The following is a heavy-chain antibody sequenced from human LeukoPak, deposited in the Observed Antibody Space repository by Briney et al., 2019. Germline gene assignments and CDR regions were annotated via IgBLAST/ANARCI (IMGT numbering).Heavy chain of an antibody. CDR3: ARQDSSSWYGYYFDY. J-gene: IGHJ4*02. D-gene: IGHD6-13*01. V-gene: IGHV4-59*08. CDR1: GGSISSYY. Sequence: SETLSLTCTVSGGSISSYYWSWIRQPPGKGLEWIGYIYYSGSTNYNPSLKSRVTISVDTSKNQFSLKLSSVTAADTAVYYCARQDSSSWYGYYFDYWGQGTLVTVSS. CDR2: IYYSGST.